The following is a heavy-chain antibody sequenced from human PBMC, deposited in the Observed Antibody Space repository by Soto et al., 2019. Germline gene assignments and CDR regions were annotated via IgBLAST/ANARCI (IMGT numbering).Heavy chain of an antibody. CDR2: ISYDGSNK. J-gene: IGHJ4*02. CDR1: GFTFSSYG. Sequence: ESGGGVVQPGRSLRLSCAASGFTFSSYGMHWVRQAPGKGLEWVAVISYDGSNKYYADSVKGRFTISRDNSKNTLYLQMNSLRAEDTAVYYCAKDRGSGFDYWGQGTLVTVSS. CDR3: AKDRGSGFDY. D-gene: IGHD6-19*01. V-gene: IGHV3-30*18.